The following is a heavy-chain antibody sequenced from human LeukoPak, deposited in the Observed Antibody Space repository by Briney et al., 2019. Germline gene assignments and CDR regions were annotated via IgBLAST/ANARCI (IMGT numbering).Heavy chain of an antibody. Sequence: PGGSLRLSCAASGFTFSSYGMHWVRQAPGKGLEWVAYIRYDGSNKYYADSVKGRFTISRDNSKNTLYLQMNSLRAEDTAVYYCAKLWQQLEFGDYWGQGTLVTVSS. V-gene: IGHV3-30*02. D-gene: IGHD6-13*01. J-gene: IGHJ4*02. CDR3: AKLWQQLEFGDY. CDR2: IRYDGSNK. CDR1: GFTFSSYG.